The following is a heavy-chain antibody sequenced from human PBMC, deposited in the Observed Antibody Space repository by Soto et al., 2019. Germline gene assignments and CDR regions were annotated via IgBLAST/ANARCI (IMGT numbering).Heavy chain of an antibody. CDR3: ARHSVTVAGRIDNFDY. J-gene: IGHJ4*02. Sequence: SETLSLTCTVSGGSISSDYWSWIRQPPGKGLEWIGYIYNSGSTDYNPSLKSRVSVSVDTSKNQFSLKLSSVTAADTAVYYCARHSVTVAGRIDNFDYWGQGTLVTVSS. V-gene: IGHV4-59*08. CDR1: GGSISSDY. CDR2: IYNSGST. D-gene: IGHD6-19*01.